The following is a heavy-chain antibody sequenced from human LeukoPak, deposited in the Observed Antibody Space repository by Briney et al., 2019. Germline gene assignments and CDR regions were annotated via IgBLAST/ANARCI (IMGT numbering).Heavy chain of an antibody. Sequence: ASVKVSCKAYGYTFTRYAMNWLRQAPGQGLEWMGWINPNTGNPTYAQAFTGRFVFSLDTSVSTAYLQISSLNTEDTAVYYCAIDQPVAGVSNFDSWSQGTLVTVSS. J-gene: IGHJ4*02. V-gene: IGHV7-4-1*02. CDR1: GYTFTRYA. CDR2: INPNTGNP. D-gene: IGHD6-19*01. CDR3: AIDQPVAGVSNFDS.